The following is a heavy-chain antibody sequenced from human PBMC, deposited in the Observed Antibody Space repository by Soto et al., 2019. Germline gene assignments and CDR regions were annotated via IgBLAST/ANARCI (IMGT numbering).Heavy chain of an antibody. CDR2: IYWDDDK. J-gene: IGHJ3*02. Sequence: QITLKESGPTLVKPTQTLTLTCTFSGFSLSTSGVGVGWIRQPPGKALEWLALIYWDDDKRYSPSLKSRLTITKDTSKNRVVLTLTNLDPVDTAIYYCAHSNIVSTLTAQAFDIWGQETMLTVSS. V-gene: IGHV2-5*02. CDR1: GFSLSTSGVG. D-gene: IGHD5-12*01. CDR3: AHSNIVSTLTAQAFDI.